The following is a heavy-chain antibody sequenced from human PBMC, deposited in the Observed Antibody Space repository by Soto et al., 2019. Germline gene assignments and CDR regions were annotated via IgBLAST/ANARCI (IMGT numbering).Heavy chain of an antibody. CDR1: GFTFSGYW. J-gene: IGHJ4*02. CDR2: ISPDMSTT. D-gene: IGHD5-12*01. Sequence: GGSLRLSCVDSGFTFSGYWMHWVRQGPGKGLVWVSRISPDMSTTTYADSVKGRFTISRDNAKSTLYLQMNSLRTEDTAVYYCIRDHTGSDDYWGQGTLVTVSS. V-gene: IGHV3-74*01. CDR3: IRDHTGSDDY.